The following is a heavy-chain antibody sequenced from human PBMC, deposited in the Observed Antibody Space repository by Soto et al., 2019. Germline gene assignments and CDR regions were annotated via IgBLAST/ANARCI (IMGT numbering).Heavy chain of an antibody. V-gene: IGHV1-18*01. J-gene: IGHJ6*03. CDR3: ARVATSKLLWDYYYYTDV. CDR1: GYTFTSYG. Sequence: GASVKVSCKASGYTFTSYGISWVRQAPGQGLEWMGWISAYNGNTNYAQKLQGRVTMTTDTSTSTAYMELRSLRSDDTAVYYCARVATSKLLWDYYYYTDVWGKGTTVTVSS. D-gene: IGHD2-2*01. CDR2: ISAYNGNT.